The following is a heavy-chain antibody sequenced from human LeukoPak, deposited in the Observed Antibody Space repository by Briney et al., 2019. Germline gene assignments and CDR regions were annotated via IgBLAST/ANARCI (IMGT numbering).Heavy chain of an antibody. CDR2: ISSSSSYI. V-gene: IGHV3-21*01. CDR1: GFTVSNNY. Sequence: GGSLRLSCAASGFTVSNNYMSWVRQAPGKGLEWVSSISSSSSYIYYADSVKGRFTISRDNAKNSLYLQMNSLRAEDTAVYYCARTERWLQLTDYWGQGTLVTVSS. D-gene: IGHD5-24*01. CDR3: ARTERWLQLTDY. J-gene: IGHJ4*02.